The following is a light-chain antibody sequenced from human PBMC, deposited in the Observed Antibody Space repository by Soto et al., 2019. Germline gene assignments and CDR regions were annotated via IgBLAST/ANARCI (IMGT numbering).Light chain of an antibody. CDR1: SSDVGGYNY. J-gene: IGLJ2*01. Sequence: QSALTQPASVSGSPGQSITISCTGTSSDVGGYNYVSWYQQHPGKAPKLMIYEVNNRPSGVSFRFSGSKSGSTASLTISGLQAEDEADYYCSSFTSTRTLVFGGGTKLTVL. V-gene: IGLV2-14*01. CDR2: EVN. CDR3: SSFTSTRTLV.